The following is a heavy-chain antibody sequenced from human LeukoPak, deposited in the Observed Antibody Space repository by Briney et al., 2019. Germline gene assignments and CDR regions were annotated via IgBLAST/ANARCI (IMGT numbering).Heavy chain of an antibody. CDR3: ARSPYDSSGYEGRYFDY. Sequence: PGGSLRLSCAASGFTFSSYGMHWVRQAPGKGLEWVAFIRYDGSNKYYADSVKGRFTISRDNSKNTLYLQMNSLRAEDTALYYCARSPYDSSGYEGRYFDYWGQGTLVTVSS. D-gene: IGHD3-22*01. CDR2: IRYDGSNK. V-gene: IGHV3-30*02. J-gene: IGHJ4*02. CDR1: GFTFSSYG.